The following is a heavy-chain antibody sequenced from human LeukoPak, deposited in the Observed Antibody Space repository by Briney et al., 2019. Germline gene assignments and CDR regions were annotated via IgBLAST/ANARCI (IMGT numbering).Heavy chain of an antibody. Sequence: PGGSLRLFCAASGFTFSSYAMSWLRQAPGKGRERVSAISGSGGSTYYAHSVKGRFTISRDNSKNTLYLQMNSLRAEDTAVYYCAKESGSYYDFWSGFSRSLYYYYGMDVWGQGTTVTVSS. CDR3: AKESGSYYDFWSGFSRSLYYYYGMDV. J-gene: IGHJ6*02. CDR2: ISGSGGST. D-gene: IGHD3-3*01. V-gene: IGHV3-23*01. CDR1: GFTFSSYA.